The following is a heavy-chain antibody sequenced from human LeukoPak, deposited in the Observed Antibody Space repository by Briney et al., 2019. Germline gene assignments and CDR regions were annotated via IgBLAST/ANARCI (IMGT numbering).Heavy chain of an antibody. J-gene: IGHJ4*02. V-gene: IGHV3-23*01. D-gene: IGHD6-19*01. CDR2: ISGSGGST. Sequence: GGSLRLSCAASGFTFSSYAMSWVRQAPGKGLEWVSAISGSGGSTYYADSVKGRFTISRDNSKNTPYLQMNSLRAEDTAVYYCAKVRWIAVAGTYYYFDYWGQGTLVTVSS. CDR3: AKVRWIAVAGTYYYFDY. CDR1: GFTFSSYA.